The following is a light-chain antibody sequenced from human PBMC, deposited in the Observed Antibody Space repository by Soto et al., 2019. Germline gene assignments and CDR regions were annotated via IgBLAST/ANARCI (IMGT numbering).Light chain of an antibody. CDR3: QQYDNLWYT. V-gene: IGKV1-33*01. CDR2: DAS. J-gene: IGKJ2*01. Sequence: DIQMTQSPSSLSASVGDRVTITCQASQDISNYLSWYQQKPGKAPKLLIYDASNLETGVPSRFSGSGSGTDFTFTISSLQPEDIATYYWQQYDNLWYTFGQGTRLEIK. CDR1: QDISNY.